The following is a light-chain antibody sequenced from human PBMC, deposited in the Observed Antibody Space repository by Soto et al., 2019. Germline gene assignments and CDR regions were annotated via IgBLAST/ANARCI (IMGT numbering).Light chain of an antibody. CDR1: ASDIGGYTF. J-gene: IGLJ1*01. Sequence: QSALTQPPSASGSPGQSVAISCTGTASDIGGYTFVSWYQQHPGKAPKLLIYDVNKRPSEVHDRFSGSKSGNTASLTVSGLQAEDEADYYCSAHGGTNPYVFGTGTKLTVL. V-gene: IGLV2-8*01. CDR2: DVN. CDR3: SAHGGTNPYV.